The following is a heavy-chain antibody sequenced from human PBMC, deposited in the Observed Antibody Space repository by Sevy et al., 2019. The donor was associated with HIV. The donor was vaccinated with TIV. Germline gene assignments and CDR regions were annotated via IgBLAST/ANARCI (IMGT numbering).Heavy chain of an antibody. J-gene: IGHJ4*02. D-gene: IGHD3-3*02. Sequence: AETLSLTCTVSGGSITRLYWNWIRQPPGKGLEWIANIYYNGNINYNPSLKRRFTLSLDTSKNQLSLRLSSVTAADTAMYYCAGENARGRGYSWGQGTLVTVSS. V-gene: IGHV4-59*11. CDR3: AGENARGRGYS. CDR2: IYYNGNI. CDR1: GGSITRLY.